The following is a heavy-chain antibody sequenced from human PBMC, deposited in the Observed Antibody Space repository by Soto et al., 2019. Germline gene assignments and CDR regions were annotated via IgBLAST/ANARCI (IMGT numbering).Heavy chain of an antibody. Sequence: EVQLLESGGGLVQPGGSLRLSCAASGFTFGSYALTWVRQAPGKGLEWVSTISGDSGSTYYADSVKGRFTSSRDNSKNTLYLQMKSLRAEDTAVYYCLKAVLYGWSENFDYWGQGALVTVSS. D-gene: IGHD6-19*01. V-gene: IGHV3-23*01. CDR1: GFTFGSYA. CDR2: ISGDSGST. CDR3: LKAVLYGWSENFDY. J-gene: IGHJ4*02.